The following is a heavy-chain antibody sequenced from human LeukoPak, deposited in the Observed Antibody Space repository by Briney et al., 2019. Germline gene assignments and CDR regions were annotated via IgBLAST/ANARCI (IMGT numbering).Heavy chain of an antibody. D-gene: IGHD6-19*01. V-gene: IGHV3-74*01. Sequence: PGGSLRLSCAASGFTFSSHWMHWVRQAPGKGLVWVTRISSDGSSTRYADSVKGRFTISRDNAKNTLYLQMSSLRAEDTAMYYCARISLSGWVNDYWGQGTLVTVSS. CDR1: GFTFSSHW. CDR3: ARISLSGWVNDY. J-gene: IGHJ4*02. CDR2: ISSDGSST.